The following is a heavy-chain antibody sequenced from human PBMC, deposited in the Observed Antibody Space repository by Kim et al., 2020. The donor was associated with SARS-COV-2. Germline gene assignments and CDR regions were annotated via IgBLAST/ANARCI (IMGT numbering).Heavy chain of an antibody. CDR1: GFTFSSYG. CDR3: ANVLPSGQPRYGGMDV. CDR2: ISYDGSNK. Sequence: GGSLRLSCAASGFTFSSYGMHWVRQAPGKGLEWVAVISYDGSNKYYADSARGRFTISRDNSKNTLYLQMNSLKTEDTAVYYCANVLPSGQPRYGGMDVWGQGTTVTVSS. V-gene: IGHV3-30*18. D-gene: IGHD3-10*01. J-gene: IGHJ6*02.